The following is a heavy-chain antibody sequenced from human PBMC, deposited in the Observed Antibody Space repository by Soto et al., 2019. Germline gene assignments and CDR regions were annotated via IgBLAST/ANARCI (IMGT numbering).Heavy chain of an antibody. CDR2: IGPESGAT. CDR1: GYTFTGHY. D-gene: IGHD1-26*01. CDR3: GRGRSGQIVVFY. Sequence: ASVKVSCKASGYTFTGHYIHWVRQAPEQGPEWMGEIGPESGATRYAQKFQGRVTMTGDMSVTTVYMELNNLSPDDTAVYYCGRGRSGQIVVFYWGQGTPVTVSS. J-gene: IGHJ4*02. V-gene: IGHV1-2*02.